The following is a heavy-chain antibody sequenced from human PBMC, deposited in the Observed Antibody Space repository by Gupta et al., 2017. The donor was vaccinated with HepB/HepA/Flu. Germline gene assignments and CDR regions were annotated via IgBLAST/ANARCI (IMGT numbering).Heavy chain of an antibody. V-gene: IGHV3-49*04. CDR2: IRSKAYGGTT. CDR3: TSYGDYEAQIDY. D-gene: IGHD4-17*01. J-gene: IGHJ4*02. Sequence: AMSWVRQAPGKGLEWVGFIRSKAYGGTTEYAASVKGRFTISRDDSKSIAYLQMNSLKTEDTAVYYCTSYGDYEAQIDYWGQGTLVTVSS. CDR1: A.